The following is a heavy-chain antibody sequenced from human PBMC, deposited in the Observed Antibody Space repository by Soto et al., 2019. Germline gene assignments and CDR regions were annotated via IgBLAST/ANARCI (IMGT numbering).Heavy chain of an antibody. V-gene: IGHV1-2*02. CDR2: INPNSGGT. CDR1: GYTFTGYY. J-gene: IGHJ6*02. D-gene: IGHD1-26*01. Sequence: ASVKVSCKASGYTFTGYYMHWVRRAPGQGLEWMGWINPNSGGTNYAQKFQGRVTMTRDTSISTAYMELSRLRSDDTAVYYCARDLVGGSGSYSLHYYYYGMDVWGQGTTVTVSS. CDR3: ARDLVGGSGSYSLHYYYYGMDV.